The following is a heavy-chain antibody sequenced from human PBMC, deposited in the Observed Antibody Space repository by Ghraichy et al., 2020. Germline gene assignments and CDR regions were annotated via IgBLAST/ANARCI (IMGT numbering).Heavy chain of an antibody. J-gene: IGHJ3*02. CDR2: ISSSGGST. CDR1: GFTFSSYA. V-gene: IGHV3-23*01. D-gene: IGHD2-15*01. CDR3: AKCVGLYAANAGCRGTFDI. Sequence: GGSLRLSCAASGFTFSSYAMSWVRQAPGKGLEWVSAISSSGGSTYYADSVKGRFTISRDNSKNTLYLQMNSLRAEDTAVYYCAKCVGLYAANAGCRGTFDIWGQGTMVTVSS.